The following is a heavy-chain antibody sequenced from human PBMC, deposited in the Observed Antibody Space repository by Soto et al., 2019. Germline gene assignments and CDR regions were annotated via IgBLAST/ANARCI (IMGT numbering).Heavy chain of an antibody. D-gene: IGHD2-8*01. CDR2: IYYSGTT. V-gene: IGHV4-39*01. J-gene: IGHJ4*02. CDR3: ARLLPSVLY. Sequence: QLQLQESGPGLVKPSETLSLTCTVSGGSISSSSYYWGWIRQPPGKGLEWIGRIYYSGTTYYNPPLKSRVTIPVDTSKSQFSLKLSSVTAAGTAVYYCARLLPSVLYWGQGTLVTVSS. CDR1: GGSISSSSYY.